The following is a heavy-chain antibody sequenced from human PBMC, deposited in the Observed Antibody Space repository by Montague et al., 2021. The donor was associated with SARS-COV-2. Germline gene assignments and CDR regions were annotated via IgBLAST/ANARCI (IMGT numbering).Heavy chain of an antibody. CDR1: GDSVSSNSAT. V-gene: IGHV6-1*01. CDR3: TSGREGNYNVMDV. J-gene: IGHJ6*02. D-gene: IGHD1-1*01. Sequence: CAISGDSVSSNSATWNWVRQSPSRGLEWLGRTYYRSKWYNDYAVSVRGRVTINPDTSKNQSSLQLNSVTPEDTAIYYCTSGREGNYNVMDVWGQGTTVTASS. CDR2: TYYRSKWYN.